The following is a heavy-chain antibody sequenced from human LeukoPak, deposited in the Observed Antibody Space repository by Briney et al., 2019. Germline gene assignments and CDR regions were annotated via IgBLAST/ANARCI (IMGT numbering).Heavy chain of an antibody. CDR1: GGTFSSYA. Sequence: GASVKVSCKASGGTFSSYAISWVRQAPGQGLEWVGMIIPILGIANYAQKFQGRVTITADKSTSTAYMELSSLRSEDTAVYYCARFRFCRSDKNCWYDFDYWGQGILVTVSS. CDR2: IIPILGIA. CDR3: ARFRFCRSDKNCWYDFDY. V-gene: IGHV1-69*04. J-gene: IGHJ4*02. D-gene: IGHD2-2*01.